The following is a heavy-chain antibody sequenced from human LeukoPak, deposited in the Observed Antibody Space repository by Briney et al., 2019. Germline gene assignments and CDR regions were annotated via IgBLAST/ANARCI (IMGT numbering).Heavy chain of an antibody. CDR2: IGTVGDT. D-gene: IGHD6-13*01. CDR3: AREMGDRYSSSWALDL. V-gene: IGHV3-13*01. Sequence: GGTLRLSCAASGFTFSNSDMHWVRQAAGKGLEWVSAIGTVGDTYYPDSVKGRFIISRENAKNSLYLQMNSLRAGDTAVYYCAREMGDRYSSSWALDLWGRGTLVTVSS. CDR1: GFTFSNSD. J-gene: IGHJ2*01.